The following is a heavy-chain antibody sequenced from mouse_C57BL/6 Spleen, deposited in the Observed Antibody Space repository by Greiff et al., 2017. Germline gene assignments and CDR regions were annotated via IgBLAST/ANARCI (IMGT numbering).Heavy chain of an antibody. J-gene: IGHJ4*01. CDR1: GYTFTSYW. Sequence: QVQLQQPGAELVMPGASVKLSCKASGYTFTSYWMHWVKQRPGQGLEWIGEIDPSDSYTNYNQKFKGKSTLTVDKSSSTAYMQLSSLTSEDSAVXYCARAGGWYDGYMCDAMDYWGQGTSVTVAS. CDR2: IDPSDSYT. D-gene: IGHD2-3*01. V-gene: IGHV1-69*01. CDR3: ARAGGWYDGYMCDAMDY.